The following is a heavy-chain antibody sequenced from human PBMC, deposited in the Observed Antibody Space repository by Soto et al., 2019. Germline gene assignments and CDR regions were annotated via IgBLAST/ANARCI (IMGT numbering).Heavy chain of an antibody. D-gene: IGHD2-21*02. Sequence: EVQLLESGGGLVQPGGSLRLSCAASGFTFSSYAMSWVRQAPGKGLEWVSAISGSGGSTYYADSVKGRFTISRDNSKNTLYLQMNSLRAEDTAVYYCAKDQAYCGGDCYFHEPKGPNWFDPWGQGTLVTVSS. CDR1: GFTFSSYA. CDR3: AKDQAYCGGDCYFHEPKGPNWFDP. CDR2: ISGSGGST. V-gene: IGHV3-23*01. J-gene: IGHJ5*02.